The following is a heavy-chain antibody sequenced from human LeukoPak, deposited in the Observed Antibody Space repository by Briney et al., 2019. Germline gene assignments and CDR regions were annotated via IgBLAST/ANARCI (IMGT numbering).Heavy chain of an antibody. CDR3: ARGGPAAGRFDY. D-gene: IGHD6-13*01. CDR2: INHDGSSA. J-gene: IGHJ4*02. Sequence: PGGSLRLSCATSGFTFTTFWMHWVRQAPGKGLVWVARINHDGSSANYVDSVKGRFTISRDNAKNTVYLQMNSPRAEDTAVYYCARGGPAAGRFDYWGQGTLVTVSS. V-gene: IGHV3-74*01. CDR1: GFTFTTFW.